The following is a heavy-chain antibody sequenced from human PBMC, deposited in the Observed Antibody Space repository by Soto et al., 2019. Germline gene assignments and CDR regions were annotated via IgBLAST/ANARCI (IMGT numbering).Heavy chain of an antibody. CDR2: IMPVFRRP. J-gene: IGHJ6*02. V-gene: IGHV1-69*12. D-gene: IGHD1-1*01. CDR3: ARDKDRLQLGGNYYFILDV. Sequence: QVQLVQSGAEVKKPGSSVKVSCKASGGTFRPSAISWVRQAPGQGLEWVGGIMPVFRRPKYAQNFQDRVTIPGSGSNRTASMKLNSLRSDDTAVYYCARDKDRLQLGGNYYFILDVWGQGTAVTVSS. CDR1: GGTFRPSA.